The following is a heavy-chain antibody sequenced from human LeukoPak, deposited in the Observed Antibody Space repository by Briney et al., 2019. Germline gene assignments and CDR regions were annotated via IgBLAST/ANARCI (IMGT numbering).Heavy chain of an antibody. V-gene: IGHV3-74*01. CDR2: ITGNGSST. CDR1: GFTFSGYW. D-gene: IGHD4-17*01. CDR3: ARDTGWYFDL. Sequence: GGSLRLSCAASGFTFSGYWMHWVRQVPGKGLVWVSRITGNGSSTTYADSVKGRFTISRDNAENTVFLQMISLRAEDTAVYYCARDTGWYFDLWGRGTLVTVSS. J-gene: IGHJ2*01.